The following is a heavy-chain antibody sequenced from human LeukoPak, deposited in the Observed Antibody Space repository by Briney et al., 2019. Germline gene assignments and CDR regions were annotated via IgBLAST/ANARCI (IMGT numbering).Heavy chain of an antibody. CDR1: GFTFSSYG. J-gene: IGHJ4*02. D-gene: IGHD6-13*01. CDR2: ISYDGSNK. Sequence: PGRSLRLSCAASGFTFSSYGMHWVRQAPGKGLEWVAVISYDGSNKYYADSVKGRFTISRDNSKNTLYLQMNSLRAEDTAVYYCAKEPIAAAGDGVFDYWGQGTLVSVSS. V-gene: IGHV3-30*18. CDR3: AKEPIAAAGDGVFDY.